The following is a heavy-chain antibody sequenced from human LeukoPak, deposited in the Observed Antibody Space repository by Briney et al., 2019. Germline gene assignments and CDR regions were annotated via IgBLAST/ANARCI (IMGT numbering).Heavy chain of an antibody. CDR3: ARDWAIVVVPAAMDYYYYGMDV. CDR1: GGSISSYY. CDR2: IYTSGST. V-gene: IGHV4-4*07. Sequence: PSETLSLTCTVSGGSISSYYWSWIRQPAGEGLEWIGRIYTSGSTNYNPSLKSRVTMSVDTSKNQFSLKLSSVTAADTAVYYCARDWAIVVVPAAMDYYYYGMDVWGQGTTVTVSS. J-gene: IGHJ6*02. D-gene: IGHD2-2*01.